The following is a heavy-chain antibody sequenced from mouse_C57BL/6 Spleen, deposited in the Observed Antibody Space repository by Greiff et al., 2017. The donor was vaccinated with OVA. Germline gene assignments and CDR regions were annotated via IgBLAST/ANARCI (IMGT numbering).Heavy chain of an antibody. Sequence: EVQLQESGGDLVKPGGSLKLSCAASGFTFSSYGMSWVRQTPDKRLEWVATISSGGSYTYYPDSVKGRFTISRDNAKNTLYLQMSSLKSEDTAMYYCARYDYDGWFAYWGQGTLVTVSA. CDR2: ISSGGSYT. CDR1: GFTFSSYG. D-gene: IGHD2-4*01. J-gene: IGHJ3*01. CDR3: ARYDYDGWFAY. V-gene: IGHV5-6*01.